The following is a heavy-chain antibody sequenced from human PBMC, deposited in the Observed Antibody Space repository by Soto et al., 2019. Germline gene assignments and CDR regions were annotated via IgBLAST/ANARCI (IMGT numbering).Heavy chain of an antibody. V-gene: IGHV3-7*01. CDR3: AVSGSQYYYYGMDV. CDR2: IKQDGSEK. Sequence: GGSLRLSCAASGFTFSSYWMSWVRQAPGKGLEWVANIKQDGSEKYYVDSVKGRFTISRDNAKNSLYLQMNSLRAEDTAVYYCAVSGSQYYYYGMDVWGQGTTVTVSS. J-gene: IGHJ6*02. CDR1: GFTFSSYW. D-gene: IGHD1-26*01.